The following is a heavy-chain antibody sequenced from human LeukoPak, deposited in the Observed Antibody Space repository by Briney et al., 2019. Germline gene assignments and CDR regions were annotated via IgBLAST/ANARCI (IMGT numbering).Heavy chain of an antibody. CDR1: GFTFSPYG. CDR3: AKGRVGADRPPFDY. J-gene: IGHJ4*02. V-gene: IGHV3-33*06. D-gene: IGHD1-26*01. Sequence: GTSLRLSCAASGFTFSPYGMHWVRQAPGKGLEWVAVIWNDGNYKFYRDSVKARFSISRDNSEGMLYLQMDSLRVEDTAVYYCAKGRVGADRPPFDYWGQGTLVTVSP. CDR2: IWNDGNYK.